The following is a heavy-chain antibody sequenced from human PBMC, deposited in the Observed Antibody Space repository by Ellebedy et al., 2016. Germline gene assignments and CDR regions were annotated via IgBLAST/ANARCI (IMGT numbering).Heavy chain of an antibody. Sequence: SVKVSXKASGGTFSSYAISWVRQAPGQGLEWMGGIIPIFGTANYAQKFQGRVTITADESTSTAYMELSSLRSEDTAVYYCARHYCSSTSCLNWFDPWGQGTLVTVSS. J-gene: IGHJ5*02. D-gene: IGHD2-2*01. V-gene: IGHV1-69*13. CDR2: IIPIFGTA. CDR3: ARHYCSSTSCLNWFDP. CDR1: GGTFSSYA.